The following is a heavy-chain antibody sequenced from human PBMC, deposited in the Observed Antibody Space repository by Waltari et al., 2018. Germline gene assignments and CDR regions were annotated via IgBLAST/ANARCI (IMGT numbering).Heavy chain of an antibody. CDR2: ISGSGGST. V-gene: IGHV3-23*01. CDR3: AKVIAVFPARSYFDY. J-gene: IGHJ4*02. Sequence: EVQLLESGGGLVQPGGSLRLSCASSGFTFSRYAMSWFRQAPGKGVEGVSAISGSGGSTYYADAVKGRCTISRDNSKNTLYLQMNSLRAEDTAVDYCAKVIAVFPARSYFDYWGQGTLVTVSS. CDR1: GFTFSRYA. D-gene: IGHD6-19*01.